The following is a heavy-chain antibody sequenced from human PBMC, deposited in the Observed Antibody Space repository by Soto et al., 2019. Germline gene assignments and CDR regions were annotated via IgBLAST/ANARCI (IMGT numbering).Heavy chain of an antibody. V-gene: IGHV3-7*01. CDR1: GFTFSW. J-gene: IGHJ3*02. D-gene: IGHD2-2*01. CDR2: IKEDGSQK. CDR3: ARKIPGGDAVDI. Sequence: EVQLVESGGGLVQPGGSLRLSCAASGFTFSWMSWVRQAPGKGLEWVANIKEDGSQKYYVDSVKGRFTVSRDNARNSLNLQMNSLRDEDTAVYYCARKIPGGDAVDIWGQGTMVTVSS.